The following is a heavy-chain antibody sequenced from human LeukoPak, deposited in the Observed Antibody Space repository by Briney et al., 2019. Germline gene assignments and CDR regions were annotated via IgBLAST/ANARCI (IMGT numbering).Heavy chain of an antibody. J-gene: IGHJ4*02. V-gene: IGHV1-2*02. D-gene: IGHD3-3*01. CDR3: ARDHPYYDFWSGYYRGYFDY. CDR2: INPNSGGT. Sequence: GASVKVSCKASGYTFTGYYMHWVRLAPGQGLEWMGWINPNSGGTNYAQKFQGRVTMTRDTSISTAYMELSRLRSDDTAVYYCARDHPYYDFWSGYYRGYFDYWGQGTLVTVSS. CDR1: GYTFTGYY.